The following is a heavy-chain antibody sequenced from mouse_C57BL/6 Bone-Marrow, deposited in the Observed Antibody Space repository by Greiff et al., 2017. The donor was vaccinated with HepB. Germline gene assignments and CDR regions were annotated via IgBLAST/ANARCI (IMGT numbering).Heavy chain of an antibody. CDR2: IYPGNSDT. D-gene: IGHD4-1*01. CDR1: GYTFTSYW. CDR3: TREDWGYYYAMDY. J-gene: IGHJ4*01. V-gene: IGHV1-5*01. Sequence: VQLQQSGTVLARPGASVKMSCKTSGYTFTSYWMHWVKQRPGQGLEWIGAIYPGNSDTSYNQKFKGKAKLTAVTSASTAYMELSSLTNEDSSVYYCTREDWGYYYAMDYWGQGTSVTVSS.